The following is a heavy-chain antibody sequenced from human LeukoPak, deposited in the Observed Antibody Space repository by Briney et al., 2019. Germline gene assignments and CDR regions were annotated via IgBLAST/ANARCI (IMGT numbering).Heavy chain of an antibody. CDR3: VRFGLTSSLDY. V-gene: IGHV5-51*01. Sequence: GESLKISCKGSGYSFTSYWIGWVRQMPGKGLEGMGIIYPGDSDTRYSPSFQGQVTFSVDASISTAYLQLSGLRASDAAIYYCVRFGLTSSLDYWGQGTLVTVSS. CDR1: GYSFTSYW. CDR2: IYPGDSDT. D-gene: IGHD6-13*01. J-gene: IGHJ4*02.